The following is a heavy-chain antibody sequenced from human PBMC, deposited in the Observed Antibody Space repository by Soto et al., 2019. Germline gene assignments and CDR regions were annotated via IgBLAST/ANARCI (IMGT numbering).Heavy chain of an antibody. CDR2: IYYSGST. V-gene: IGHV4-39*01. CDR1: GGSISSSSYY. Sequence: PSETLSLTCTVSGGSISSSSYYWGWIRQPPGKGLEWIGSIYYSGSTYYNPSLKSRVTISVDTSKNQFSLKLSSVTAADTAVYYCARHLSWANYYYYGMDVWGQGTTVTVSS. CDR3: ARHLSWANYYYYGMDV. D-gene: IGHD6-13*01. J-gene: IGHJ6*02.